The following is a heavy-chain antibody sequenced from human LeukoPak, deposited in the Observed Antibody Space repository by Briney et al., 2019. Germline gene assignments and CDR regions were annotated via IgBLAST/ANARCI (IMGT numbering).Heavy chain of an antibody. V-gene: IGHV3-7*03. J-gene: IGHJ5*02. CDR2: IKQDGSEK. CDR1: GFIFKDYW. Sequence: GGSLRLSCAASGFIFKDYWMIWVRQAPGKGLEWVANIKQDGSEKYYVNSVKGRFTISRDNAKNSLYLQMNTLRAEDTAMYYCAKDAQPRSRWFDPWGQGTLVTVSS. CDR3: AKDAQPRSRWFDP. D-gene: IGHD3-16*01.